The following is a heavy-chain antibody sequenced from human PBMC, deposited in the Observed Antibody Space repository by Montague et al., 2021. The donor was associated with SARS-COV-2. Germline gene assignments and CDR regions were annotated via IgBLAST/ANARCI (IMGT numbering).Heavy chain of an antibody. V-gene: IGHV3-21*01. CDR2: ISSSSSYI. J-gene: IGHJ5*02. D-gene: IGHD5-12*01. Sequence: SLRLSCAASGFTFSSYSMNWVRQAPGKGLEWVSSISSSSSYIDYADSVKGRFTISRDNAKNSLYLQMNSLRAEDTAVYYCARDLVATIMSGWFDPWGQGTLVTVSS. CDR1: GFTFSSYS. CDR3: ARDLVATIMSGWFDP.